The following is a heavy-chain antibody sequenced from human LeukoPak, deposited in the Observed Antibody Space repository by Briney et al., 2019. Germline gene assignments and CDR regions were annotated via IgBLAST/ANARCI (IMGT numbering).Heavy chain of an antibody. J-gene: IGHJ5*02. Sequence: GGSLRLSCAASGFTFSSYGMHWVRQAPGKGLEWVAFIRYDGSNKYYADSVKGRFTISRDDAKNSLYLQMNSLRPEDTAMYYCARVTHYYDSGGWNWFDPWGQGTLVTVSS. CDR2: IRYDGSNK. D-gene: IGHD3-22*01. CDR1: GFTFSSYG. CDR3: ARVTHYYDSGGWNWFDP. V-gene: IGHV3-30*02.